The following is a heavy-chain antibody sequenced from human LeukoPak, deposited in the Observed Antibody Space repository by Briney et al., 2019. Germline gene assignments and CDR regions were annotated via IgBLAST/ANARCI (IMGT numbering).Heavy chain of an antibody. Sequence: TGGSLRLSCAASGFTFSSYAMSWVRQAPGKGLEWVSGITGSGGSTYYADPVKGRFTISRDNSKNTLSLQMNSLRAEDTALYYCAKGWDGGYYFYFDYWGQGTLVTVSS. D-gene: IGHD5-12*01. V-gene: IGHV3-23*01. CDR2: ITGSGGST. CDR3: AKGWDGGYYFYFDY. J-gene: IGHJ4*02. CDR1: GFTFSSYA.